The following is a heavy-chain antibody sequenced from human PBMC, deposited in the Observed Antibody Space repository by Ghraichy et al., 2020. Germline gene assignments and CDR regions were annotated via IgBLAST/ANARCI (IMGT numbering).Heavy chain of an antibody. CDR1: GGSISSYY. CDR2: IYYSGST. D-gene: IGHD6-6*01. Sequence: SETLSLTCTVSGGSISSYYWSWIRQPPGKGLEWIGYIYYSGSTNYNPSLKSRVTISVDTSKNQFSLKLSSVTAADTAVYYCARTTRPSIAARPVYNRYYYYYYMDVWGKGTTVTVSS. J-gene: IGHJ6*03. V-gene: IGHV4-59*01. CDR3: ARTTRPSIAARPVYNRYYYYYYMDV.